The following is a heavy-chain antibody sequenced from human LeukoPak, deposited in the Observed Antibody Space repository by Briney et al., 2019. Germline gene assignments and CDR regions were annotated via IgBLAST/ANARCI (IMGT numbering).Heavy chain of an antibody. D-gene: IGHD2-2*01. CDR3: AKDFAVPAAIFYFDY. Sequence: QPGGSLRLYCAASGFTFTNYAMSWVRQAPGKGLEWVSAISGSGGSTYYADSVKGRFTISRDNSKNTLYLQMNSLRAEDTAVYYCAKDFAVPAAIFYFDYWGQGTLVTVSS. CDR1: GFTFTNYA. J-gene: IGHJ4*02. CDR2: ISGSGGST. V-gene: IGHV3-23*01.